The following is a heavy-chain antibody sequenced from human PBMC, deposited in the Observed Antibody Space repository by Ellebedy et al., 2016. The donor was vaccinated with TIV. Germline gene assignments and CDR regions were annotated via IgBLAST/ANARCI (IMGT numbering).Heavy chain of an antibody. Sequence: SETLSLTCTVSGDSIRGSYWSWIRQPPGKGLEWIGYIYYSGSTNYNPSLKNRVAISVDTSKKQFSLKLNSVTAADTAVYYCARTFTETLGGLSTHWVLDFWGQGTLVTASS. V-gene: IGHV4-59*01. J-gene: IGHJ4*02. D-gene: IGHD2-2*01. CDR2: IYYSGST. CDR3: ARTFTETLGGLSTHWVLDF. CDR1: GDSIRGSY.